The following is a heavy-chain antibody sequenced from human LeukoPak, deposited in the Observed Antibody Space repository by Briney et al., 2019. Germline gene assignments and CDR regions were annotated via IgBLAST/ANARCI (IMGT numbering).Heavy chain of an antibody. J-gene: IGHJ4*02. CDR2: INPNSGGT. CDR1: GYSFTTYA. Sequence: ASVKVSCKASGYSFTTYAMHWVRQAPGQGLEWMGWINPNSGGTNYAQKFQGRVTMTRDTSISTAYMELSRLRSDDTAVYYCARDCGPTHCFDYWGQGTLVTVSS. V-gene: IGHV1-2*02. CDR3: ARDCGPTHCFDY.